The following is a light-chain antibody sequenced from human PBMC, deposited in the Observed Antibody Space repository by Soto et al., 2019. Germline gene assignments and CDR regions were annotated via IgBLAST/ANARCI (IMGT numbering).Light chain of an antibody. Sequence: QSALTQPPSASGSPGQSVTISCTGSRSDIGDSNYVSWYQQHPRKAPKLIISEVINRPSGVTDRFSASKSGNTASLTISGLQAEDEADYYCASKAGSSRHVVFGGGTKVTVL. J-gene: IGLJ2*01. V-gene: IGLV2-8*01. CDR1: RSDIGDSNY. CDR2: EVI. CDR3: ASKAGSSRHVV.